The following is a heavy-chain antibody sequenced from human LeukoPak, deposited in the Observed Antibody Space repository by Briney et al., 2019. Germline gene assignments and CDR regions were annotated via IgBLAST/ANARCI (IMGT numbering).Heavy chain of an antibody. CDR2: IYPGDSES. J-gene: IGHJ4*02. D-gene: IGHD2-21*02. CDR1: GYNLVSYW. CDR3: ARHSDCGGDCPFDY. V-gene: IGHV5-51*01. Sequence: GESLKISCKASGYNLVSYWIVWVRQMPGRGLEWMGVIYPGDSESRYSSSFLGQVTISVDKSINSAYLQWSSLKASDTAMYYCARHSDCGGDCPFDYWGQGTLVTVSS.